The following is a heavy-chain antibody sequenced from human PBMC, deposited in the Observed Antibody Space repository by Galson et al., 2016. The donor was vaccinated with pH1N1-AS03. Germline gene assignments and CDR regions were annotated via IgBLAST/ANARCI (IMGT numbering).Heavy chain of an antibody. CDR1: GGSISSGGYY. J-gene: IGHJ4*02. D-gene: IGHD1-26*01. CDR2: IFHSGST. V-gene: IGHV4-31*01. CDR3: ARQDSGAYYLDS. Sequence: TLSLTCTVSGGSISSGGYYWNWIRQHPGKGLEWIGYIFHSGSTYYNPSLESLVSISVDTSTNQFSLKLKSVTAADTAVYYCARQDSGAYYLDSWGPGTLVTVSS.